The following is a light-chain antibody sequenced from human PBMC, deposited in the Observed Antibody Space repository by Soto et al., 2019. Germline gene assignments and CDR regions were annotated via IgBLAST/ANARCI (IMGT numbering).Light chain of an antibody. V-gene: IGKV3-15*01. CDR3: QQYGSLIT. J-gene: IGKJ5*01. Sequence: EVVMTQSPATLSVSPGERVTLSCRASQSVRSNLAWYQQKPGQSPRLLIYGASTRATGIPARFSGSGSGTDFTLTINRLEPEDSAVYYCQQYGSLITFGQGTRLENK. CDR1: QSVRSN. CDR2: GAS.